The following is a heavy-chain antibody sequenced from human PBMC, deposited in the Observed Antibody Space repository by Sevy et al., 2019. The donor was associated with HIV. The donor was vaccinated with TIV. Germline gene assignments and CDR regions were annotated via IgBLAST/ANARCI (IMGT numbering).Heavy chain of an antibody. CDR1: GFTSSSSN. J-gene: IGHJ3*02. Sequence: GGSLRLSCAASGFTSSSSNMNWVRQAPGKGLEWVSSISSSSSYIYYADSLKGRFTISRDNAKNSLYLQMNSLSAEDTAVYYCARDEATGIAFDIWGQGTMVTVSS. CDR3: ARDEATGIAFDI. D-gene: IGHD5-12*01. CDR2: ISSSSSYI. V-gene: IGHV3-21*01.